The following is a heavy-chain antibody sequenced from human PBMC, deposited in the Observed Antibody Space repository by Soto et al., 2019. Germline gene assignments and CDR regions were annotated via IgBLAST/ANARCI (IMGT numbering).Heavy chain of an antibody. D-gene: IGHD3-16*01. Sequence: EVQLLESGGGLVQPGGSLRLSCGASGFTFSSYGMSWVRQGPGKGLEWVADISGSGDATHYADSVKGHFTISRDNSKNTLFLQMNSLRAEDTAIYYCARGAWGSIHDHWVQGTLVIVSS. CDR3: ARGAWGSIHDH. V-gene: IGHV3-23*01. CDR1: GFTFSSYG. CDR2: ISGSGDAT. J-gene: IGHJ4*02.